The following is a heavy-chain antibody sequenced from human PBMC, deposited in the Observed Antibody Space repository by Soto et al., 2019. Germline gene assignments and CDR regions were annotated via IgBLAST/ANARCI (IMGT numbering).Heavy chain of an antibody. V-gene: IGHV3-48*03. J-gene: IGHJ4*02. D-gene: IGHD3-22*01. Sequence: EVQLVESGGGLVQPGGSLRLSCAASGFTFSSYEMNWVRQAPGKGLEWVSYISSSGSTIYYADSVKGRFTISRDNAKNSLYLQMNSLRAEDTAVYYCARGGRNYYDSSRVPVSMRYWGQGTLVTVSS. CDR1: GFTFSSYE. CDR2: ISSSGSTI. CDR3: ARGGRNYYDSSRVPVSMRY.